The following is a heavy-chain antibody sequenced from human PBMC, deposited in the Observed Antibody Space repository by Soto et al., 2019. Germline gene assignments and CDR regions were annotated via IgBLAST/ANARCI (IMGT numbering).Heavy chain of an antibody. CDR2: ISGSGGST. CDR1: GFTFSSYA. Sequence: GGSLRLSCAASGFTFSSYAMSWVRQAPGKGLEWVSAISGSGGSTYYADSVKGRFTISRDNSKNTLYLQMNSLRAEDTAVYYCAKDRYYDILTGYYHYWGQGTLVTVSS. J-gene: IGHJ4*02. V-gene: IGHV3-23*01. D-gene: IGHD3-9*01. CDR3: AKDRYYDILTGYYHY.